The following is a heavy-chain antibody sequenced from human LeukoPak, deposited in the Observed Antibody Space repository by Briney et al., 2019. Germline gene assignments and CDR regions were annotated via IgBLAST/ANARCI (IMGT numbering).Heavy chain of an antibody. CDR1: GGSISSYY. CDR2: IYTSGST. D-gene: IGHD2-2*01. J-gene: IGHJ6*02. V-gene: IGHV4-4*07. Sequence: SQTLSLTCSVSGGSISSYYWSWIRQPAGKGLEWIGRIYTSGSTNYNPSLKSRVTMSVDTSKNQFSLKLSSVTAADTAVYYCAREGYCSSTSCYSYYYYYGMDVWGQGTTVTVSS. CDR3: AREGYCSSTSCYSYYYYYGMDV.